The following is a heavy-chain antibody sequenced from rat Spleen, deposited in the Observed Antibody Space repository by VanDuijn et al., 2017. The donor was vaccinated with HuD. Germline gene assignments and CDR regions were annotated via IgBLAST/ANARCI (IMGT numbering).Heavy chain of an antibody. Sequence: VQLKESGPGLVQPSQTLSLTCTVSGFSLTDYSVHWVRQPPGKGLEWMGVIWTGGSTAYNLVLKSRLSISRDTSKGQVFLKMNSLQTEDTAIYFCATYYTGDYFDYWGQGVMVTVSS. J-gene: IGHJ2*01. D-gene: IGHD1-1*01. CDR2: IWTGGST. V-gene: IGHV2S63*01. CDR3: ATYYTGDYFDY. CDR1: GFSLTDYS.